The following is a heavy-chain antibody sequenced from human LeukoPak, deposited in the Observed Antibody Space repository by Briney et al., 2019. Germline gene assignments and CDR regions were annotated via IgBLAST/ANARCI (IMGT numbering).Heavy chain of an antibody. CDR1: GGSISSGSYY. CDR3: ARNRDGYNSFDY. V-gene: IGHV4-61*02. D-gene: IGHD5-24*01. J-gene: IGHJ4*02. CDR2: IYTSGST. Sequence: SQTLSLTCTVSGGSISSGSYYWSWIRQPAGKGLEWIGRIYTSGSTNYNPSLRSRVTISVDTSKNHFSLKLSSVTAADTAVYYCARNRDGYNSFDYWGQGTLVTVSS.